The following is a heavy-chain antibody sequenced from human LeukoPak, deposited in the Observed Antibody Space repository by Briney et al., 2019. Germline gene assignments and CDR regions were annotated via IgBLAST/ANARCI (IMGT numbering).Heavy chain of an antibody. CDR2: IYYSGST. Sequence: PSETLSLTCTVSGGSISSYYWSWIRQPPGKGLEWIGYIYYSGSTNYNPSLKSRVTISVDTSKNQFSLKLSSVTAADTAVYYCAREKNYDSSGQGPYYYYYGMDVWGQGTTVTVSS. CDR1: GGSISSYY. D-gene: IGHD3-22*01. J-gene: IGHJ6*02. CDR3: AREKNYDSSGQGPYYYYYGMDV. V-gene: IGHV4-59*01.